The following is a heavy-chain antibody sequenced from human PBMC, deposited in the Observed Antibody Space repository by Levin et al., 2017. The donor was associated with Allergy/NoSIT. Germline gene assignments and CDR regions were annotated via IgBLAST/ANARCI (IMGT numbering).Heavy chain of an antibody. J-gene: IGHJ2*01. CDR2: INPNSGGT. D-gene: IGHD3-16*02. CDR1: GYTFTGYY. CDR3: ARGVVLRLGELSLGLDGFDL. Sequence: ASVKVSCKASGYTFTGYYMHWVRQAPGQGLEWMGWINPNSGGTNYAQKFQGRVTMTRDTSISTAYMELSRLRSDDTAVYYCARGVVLRLGELSLGLDGFDLWGRGTLVTVSS. V-gene: IGHV1-2*02.